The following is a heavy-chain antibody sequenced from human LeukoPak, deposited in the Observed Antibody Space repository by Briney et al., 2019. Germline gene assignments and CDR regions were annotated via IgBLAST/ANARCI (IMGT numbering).Heavy chain of an antibody. CDR2: ISGSGGST. CDR1: GFTFSSYA. V-gene: IGHV3-23*01. D-gene: IGHD6-19*01. Sequence: GGSLRLSCAASGFTFSSYAMSWVGQAPGKGLEWVSAISGSGGSTYYADFVKGRFTISGDNSKNTLYLQMNSLRAEDTAVYYCAKGHVSSGWFFDYWGQGTLVTVSS. J-gene: IGHJ4*02. CDR3: AKGHVSSGWFFDY.